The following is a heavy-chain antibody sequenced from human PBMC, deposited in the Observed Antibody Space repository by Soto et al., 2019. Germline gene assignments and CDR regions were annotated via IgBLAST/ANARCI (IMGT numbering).Heavy chain of an antibody. J-gene: IGHJ5*02. CDR1: GGSISSYY. CDR3: ARHEYYASGSYS. D-gene: IGHD3-10*01. CDR2: ISYSGST. V-gene: IGHV4-59*08. Sequence: SETLSLTCTVSGGSISSYYWSWIRQPPGKGLEWIGHISYSGSTNYNPSLKSRVTISVDTSKSQFSLRLSSVTAADTAVYYCARHEYYASGSYSWGQGTLVTVSS.